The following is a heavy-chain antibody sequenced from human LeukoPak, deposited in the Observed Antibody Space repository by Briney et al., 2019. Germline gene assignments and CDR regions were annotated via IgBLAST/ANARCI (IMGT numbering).Heavy chain of an antibody. V-gene: IGHV1-8*01. J-gene: IGHJ6*03. CDR2: MNPNSGNT. D-gene: IGHD3-3*01. CDR1: GYTFTSYD. CDR3: ARGIDYDFWSGYPRRNYYYYMDV. Sequence: ASVKVSCKASGYTFTSYDINWVRQATGQGVEWMGWMNPNSGNTGYAQKFQGRVTMTRNTSISTAYMELSSLRCEDTAVYYCARGIDYDFWSGYPRRNYYYYMDVWGKGTTVTVSS.